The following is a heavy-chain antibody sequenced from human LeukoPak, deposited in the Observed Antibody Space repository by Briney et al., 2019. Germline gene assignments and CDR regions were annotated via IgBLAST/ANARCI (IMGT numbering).Heavy chain of an antibody. J-gene: IGHJ6*03. CDR1: GYTFTSYA. CDR3: ARGAFESFMDV. CDR2: ISAYNGNT. Sequence: ASVTVSFKASGYTFTSYAMNWVRQAPGQGLEWMGWISAYNGNTNYAQKLQGRVTITTDTSTSTAYMELRSLRSDDTAVYYCARGAFESFMDVWGKGTTVTVSS. V-gene: IGHV1-18*01.